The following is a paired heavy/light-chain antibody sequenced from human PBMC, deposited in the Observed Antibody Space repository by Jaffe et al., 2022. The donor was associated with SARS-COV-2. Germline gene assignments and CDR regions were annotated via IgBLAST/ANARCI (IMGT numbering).Light chain of an antibody. Sequence: VLTQSPGTVSLSPGQRATLSCRASQSVRSRYLAWYQQKPGQAPRLLIYGASSRATGIPDRFSGSGSGTDFTLTISRLEPEDFAVYYCQQYGIFGGGTKVEIK. CDR3: QQYGI. V-gene: IGKV3-20*01. J-gene: IGKJ4*01. CDR2: GAS. CDR1: QSVRSRY.
Heavy chain of an antibody. CDR1: ADTLSSSS. CDR2: IIPVLGVP. Sequence: QVQLVQSGAEVRPPGSSVKVSCKTSADTLSSSSVSWVRQAPGQGLELMGRIIPVLGVPTYSQRFQGRVTITADRSTSTVYMELSSLRPEDTAIYYCARDLCSGATCSWWFDTWGQGTLVTVSS. CDR3: ARDLCSGATCSWWFDT. V-gene: IGHV1-69*08. J-gene: IGHJ5*02. D-gene: IGHD2-15*01.